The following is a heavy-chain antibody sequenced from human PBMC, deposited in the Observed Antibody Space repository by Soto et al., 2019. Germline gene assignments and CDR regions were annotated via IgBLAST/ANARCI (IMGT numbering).Heavy chain of an antibody. D-gene: IGHD3-16*02. CDR1: GFTFSSYG. V-gene: IGHV3-33*01. CDR2: IWYDGSNK. Sequence: QVQLVESGGGVVQPGRSLRLSCAASGFTFSSYGMHWVRQAPGKGLEWVAVIWYDGSNKYYADSVKGRFTISRDNSKNTLYLQMNSLRAEDTAVYYCARDYSITIGGGIVLDAFDIWGQGTMVTVSS. CDR3: ARDYSITIGGGIVLDAFDI. J-gene: IGHJ3*02.